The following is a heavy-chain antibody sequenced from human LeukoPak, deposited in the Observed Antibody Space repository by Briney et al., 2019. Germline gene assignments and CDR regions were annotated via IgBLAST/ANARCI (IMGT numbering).Heavy chain of an antibody. V-gene: IGHV4-59*01. CDR2: IYYSGST. J-gene: IGHJ4*02. D-gene: IGHD6-13*01. CDR3: ARVTSLTSYNSSPSTYFDY. CDR1: GGSISNYY. Sequence: SETLSLTCTVSGGSISNYYWTWIRQPPGKGLEWIGYIYYSGSTNYNPSLKSRVTISLDTSKNRFSLKLSSVTAADTAVYYCARVTSLTSYNSSPSTYFDYWGQGTLVTVSS.